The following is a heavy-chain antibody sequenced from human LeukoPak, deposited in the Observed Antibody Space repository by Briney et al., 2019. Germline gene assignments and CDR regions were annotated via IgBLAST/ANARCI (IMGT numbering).Heavy chain of an antibody. CDR2: IIPIFGTA. V-gene: IGHV1-69*13. D-gene: IGHD3-22*01. CDR3: ARGAHYYDSSGYYTAEYLQH. J-gene: IGHJ1*01. Sequence: SVKVSCKASGGTFSSYAISWVRQAPGQGLEWMGGIIPIFGTANYAQKFQGRVTITADESTSTAYMELSSLRSEDTAVYYCARGAHYYDSSGYYTAEYLQHWGQGTLVTVSS. CDR1: GGTFSSYA.